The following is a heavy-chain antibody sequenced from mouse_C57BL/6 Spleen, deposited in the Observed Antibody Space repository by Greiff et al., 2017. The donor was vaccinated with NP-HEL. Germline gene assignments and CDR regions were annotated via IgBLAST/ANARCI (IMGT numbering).Heavy chain of an antibody. CDR2: IDPSDSET. CDR3: ARWISIYYDYDCYAMDY. V-gene: IGHV1-52*01. D-gene: IGHD2-4*01. J-gene: IGHJ4*01. CDR1: GYTFTSYW. Sequence: QVQLQQPGAELVRPGSSVKLSCKASGYTFTSYWMHWVKQRPIQGLEWIGNIDPSDSETNYNQKFKDKATLTVDKSSSTAYMQLSSLTSEDSALYYCARWISIYYDYDCYAMDYWGQGTSVTVSS.